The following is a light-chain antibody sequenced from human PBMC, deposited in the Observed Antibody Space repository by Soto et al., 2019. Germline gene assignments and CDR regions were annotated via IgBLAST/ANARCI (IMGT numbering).Light chain of an antibody. CDR2: EVS. CDR3: SSGAGSKV. J-gene: IGLJ2*01. V-gene: IGLV2-8*01. CDR1: SSDVGANNY. Sequence: QSALTQPPSASGSPGQSVTISCTGSSSDVGANNYVSWYQQHPGKAPKLMIYEVSKRPSGVPDRFSGSKSGNTASLTVSGLQAEDEADYYCSSGAGSKVFGGGTKLTVL.